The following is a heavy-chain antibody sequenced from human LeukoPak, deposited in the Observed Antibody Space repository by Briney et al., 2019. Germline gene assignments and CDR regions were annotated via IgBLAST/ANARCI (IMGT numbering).Heavy chain of an antibody. D-gene: IGHD2-15*01. CDR2: MNPNSGNT. Sequence: ASVKVSCKASGYTFTSYDINWVRQATGQGLEWMGWMNPNSGNTGYAQKFQGRVTMTRNTSISTAYMELSSLRSEDTAVYYCARGVCSGGSCYRREIIFDYWGQGTLVTVSS. V-gene: IGHV1-8*01. CDR3: ARGVCSGGSCYRREIIFDY. CDR1: GYTFTSYD. J-gene: IGHJ4*02.